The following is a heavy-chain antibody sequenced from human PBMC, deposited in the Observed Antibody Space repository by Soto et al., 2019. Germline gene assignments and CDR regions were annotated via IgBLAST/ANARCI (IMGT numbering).Heavy chain of an antibody. D-gene: IGHD6-19*01. CDR2: ISSSSSTI. CDR1: GLTFSSYS. V-gene: IGHV3-48*01. J-gene: IGHJ4*02. CDR3: AKELHTSSGWSQVIY. Sequence: GGSLRLSCAASGLTFSSYSMNWVRQAPGKGLEWVSYISSSSSTIYYADSVKGRFTISRDNSKNSLYLQMNSLRAEDTAVYYCAKELHTSSGWSQVIYWGQGTLVTVSS.